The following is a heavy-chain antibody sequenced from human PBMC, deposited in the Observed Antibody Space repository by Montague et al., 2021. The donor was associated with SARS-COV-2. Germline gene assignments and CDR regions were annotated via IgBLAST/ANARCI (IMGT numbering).Heavy chain of an antibody. J-gene: IGHJ5*02. CDR3: ARAGQEVGIYFDP. D-gene: IGHD1-1*01. Sequence: SETLSLTCTVSGGSMSTVNYYWGWVRQTPGKGLDWVGSISYSGATYYNPSLETRVSISRDTSKSQFSLELRSVTAADTAVYYCARAGQEVGIYFDPWGHGTLVTVSS. V-gene: IGHV4-39*07. CDR1: GGSMSTVNYY. CDR2: ISYSGAT.